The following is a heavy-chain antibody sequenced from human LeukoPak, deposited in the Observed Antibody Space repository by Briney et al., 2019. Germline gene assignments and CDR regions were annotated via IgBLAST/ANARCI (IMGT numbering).Heavy chain of an antibody. CDR1: GGSFSGYY. Sequence: NPSETLSLTCAVYGGSFSGYYWSWIRQPPGKGLEWIGSIYYSGSTYYNPSLKSRVTISVDTSKNQFSLKLSSVTAADTAVYYCAGEWYSSGWAYFDYWGQGTLVTVSS. J-gene: IGHJ4*02. D-gene: IGHD6-19*01. CDR2: IYYSGST. V-gene: IGHV4-34*01. CDR3: AGEWYSSGWAYFDY.